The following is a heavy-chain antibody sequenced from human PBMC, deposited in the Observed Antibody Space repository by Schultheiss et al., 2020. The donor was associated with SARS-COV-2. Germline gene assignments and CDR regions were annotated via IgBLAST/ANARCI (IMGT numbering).Heavy chain of an antibody. CDR3: AKDRGSSSWYGWWYYGMDV. V-gene: IGHV3-30*18. J-gene: IGHJ6*02. CDR2: ISYDGSNK. Sequence: GGSLRLSCAASGFTFSSYGMHWVRQAPGKGLEWVAVISYDGSNKYYADSVKGRFTISRDNSKNTLYLQMNSLRAEDTAVYYCAKDRGSSSWYGWWYYGMDVWGQGTTVTVSS. CDR1: GFTFSSYG. D-gene: IGHD6-13*01.